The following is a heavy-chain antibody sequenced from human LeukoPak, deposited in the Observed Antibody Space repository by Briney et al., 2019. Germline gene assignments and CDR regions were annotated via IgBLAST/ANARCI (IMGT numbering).Heavy chain of an antibody. D-gene: IGHD5-24*01. CDR2: IYPGNSDT. Sequence: GESLKISCKGSEYTFTSYWIGWVRQMPGKGLEWMGIIYPGNSDTRYSPSFQGQVTISADKSIGTAYLQWSSLMASDTAMYYSARLRDGSNWFYPWGQGTLVTVSS. J-gene: IGHJ5*02. CDR1: EYTFTSYW. V-gene: IGHV5-51*01. CDR3: ARLRDGSNWFYP.